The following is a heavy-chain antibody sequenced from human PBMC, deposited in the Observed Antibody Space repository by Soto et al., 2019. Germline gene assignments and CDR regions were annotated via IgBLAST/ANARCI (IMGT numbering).Heavy chain of an antibody. Sequence: SLTLSCAASGFTFTEYWMNWVRQAPGKGLEWVAYINIDGSEKNYVDSVKGRFTISRDNAKNSLYLQMNSLRVEDTAVYYCARTPRLLDSWGQGTQVTVSS. D-gene: IGHD6-6*01. J-gene: IGHJ4*02. CDR2: INIDGSEK. CDR1: GFTFTEYW. CDR3: ARTPRLLDS. V-gene: IGHV3-7*01.